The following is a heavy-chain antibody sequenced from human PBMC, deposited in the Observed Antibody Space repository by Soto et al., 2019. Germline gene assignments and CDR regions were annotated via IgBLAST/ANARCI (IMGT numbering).Heavy chain of an antibody. CDR1: GFTFSSYA. D-gene: IGHD3-22*01. V-gene: IGHV3-30-3*01. CDR3: ARVPSGYYLNWFDP. Sequence: PVGSLRLSCAASGFTFSSYAMHWVRQAPGKGLEWVAVISYDGSNKYYADSVKGRFTISRDNSKNTLYLQMNSLRAEDTAVYYCARVPSGYYLNWFDPWGQGTLVTVSS. CDR2: ISYDGSNK. J-gene: IGHJ5*02.